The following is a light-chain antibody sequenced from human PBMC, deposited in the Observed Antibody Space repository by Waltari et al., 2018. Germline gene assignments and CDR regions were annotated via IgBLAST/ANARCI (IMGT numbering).Light chain of an antibody. Sequence: DIVMTQSPDFLPVSLGERATISCRSSQSVFHSSTYGNAIAWFQQRPGQPPKLLIYWTSTRESGVPDRLSGSGSGTDFTLTISSLQAEDVAVYYCQKYYSIPYTFGPGTKLEIK. CDR3: QKYYSIPYT. CDR1: QSVFHSSTYGNA. J-gene: IGKJ2*01. CDR2: WTS. V-gene: IGKV4-1*01.